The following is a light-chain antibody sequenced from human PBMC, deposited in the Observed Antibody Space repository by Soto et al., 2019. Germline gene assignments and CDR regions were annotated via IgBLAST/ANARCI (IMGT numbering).Light chain of an antibody. V-gene: IGKV3-20*01. CDR2: GVS. J-gene: IGKJ2*01. CDR3: QQYGTAPPRYT. CDR1: QTGSNSY. Sequence: IVLTQSPGTLSLSPGERATLSCRASQTGSNSYLAWYQQKSGQAPRLLIYGVSTRATGIPDRFSGSGSGTGFALTISRLEPEDFAVYYCQQYGTAPPRYTFGQGTKLEIK.